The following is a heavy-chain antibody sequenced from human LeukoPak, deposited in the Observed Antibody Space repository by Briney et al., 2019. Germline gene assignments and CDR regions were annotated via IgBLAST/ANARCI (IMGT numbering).Heavy chain of an antibody. V-gene: IGHV1-2*02. D-gene: IGHD2-21*02. CDR2: INPNSGGT. Sequence: EASVKVSCKASGYTFTGYYMHWVRQAPGQGLEWMGWINPNSGGTNYAQKFQGRVTMTRDTSISTAYMELSRLRSDDAAVYYCASRKKNCGGDCLPFDYWGRGTLVTVSS. CDR1: GYTFTGYY. CDR3: ASRKKNCGGDCLPFDY. J-gene: IGHJ4*02.